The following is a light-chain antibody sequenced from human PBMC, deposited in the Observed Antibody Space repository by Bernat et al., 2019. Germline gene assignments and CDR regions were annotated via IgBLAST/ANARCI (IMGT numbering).Light chain of an antibody. J-gene: IGLJ3*02. CDR2: EVP. CDR1: SSDVGGYNY. Sequence: QSALTQPPSASGSPGQSVTISCTGTSSDVGGYNYVSWYQQHPGKAPKLMIYEVPKRPSGVPDRFSGSKSGNTASLTVSGLQAEDEADYYCFSFAGNNNWVFGGGTTLTVL. CDR3: FSFAGNNNWV. V-gene: IGLV2-8*01.